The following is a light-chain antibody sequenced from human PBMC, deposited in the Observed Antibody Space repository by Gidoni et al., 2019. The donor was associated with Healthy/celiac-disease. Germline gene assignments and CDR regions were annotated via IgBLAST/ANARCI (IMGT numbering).Light chain of an antibody. J-gene: IGKJ2*01. Sequence: DIQMTQSPSTLSATVGDRVTITCRASQSISSWLAWYQQKPGKAPKLLIYKASSLESGVPSRFSGSGSGTEFTLTISSLQPDDFATYYCQQYNSYPYTFGQGTKLEIK. CDR1: QSISSW. V-gene: IGKV1-5*03. CDR2: KAS. CDR3: QQYNSYPYT.